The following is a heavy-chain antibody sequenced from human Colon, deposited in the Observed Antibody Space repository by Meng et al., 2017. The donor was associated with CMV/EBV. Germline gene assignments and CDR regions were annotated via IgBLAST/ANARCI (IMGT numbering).Heavy chain of an antibody. J-gene: IGHJ6*02. V-gene: IGHV3-30*02. CDR3: AKVGYCSSASCYYHPMDV. Sequence: GESLKISCAASGFTFSSYGMHWVRQAPGKGLEWLAFIRYDGANKYYADSVKGRYTISRDNSKSTLYLQINSLRAEDTAVYYCAKVGYCSSASCYYHPMDVWGQGTTVTVSS. D-gene: IGHD2-2*01. CDR1: GFTFSSYG. CDR2: IRYDGANK.